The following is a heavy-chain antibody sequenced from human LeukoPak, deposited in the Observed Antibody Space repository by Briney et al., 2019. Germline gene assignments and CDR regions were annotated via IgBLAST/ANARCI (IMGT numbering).Heavy chain of an antibody. CDR2: INSDGSST. CDR3: ARKGGQQLALDY. V-gene: IGHV3-74*01. CDR1: GFTFSSYW. D-gene: IGHD6-13*01. Sequence: PGGSLRLSCAASGFTFSSYWMHWVRQAPGKGLVWVSRINSDGSSTSYADSVKGRFTISRDNAKNTLYLQMNSLRAEDTAVYYCARKGGQQLALDYWGQGTLVTVPS. J-gene: IGHJ4*02.